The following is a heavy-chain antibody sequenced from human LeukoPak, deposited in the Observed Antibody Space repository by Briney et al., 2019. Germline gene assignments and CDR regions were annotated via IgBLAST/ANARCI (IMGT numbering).Heavy chain of an antibody. CDR2: INSDGSWT. CDR3: ARRVVVPAAPYYFDY. Sequence: GGSLRLSCAASGNYWMHWVRQAPGKGLVWVSHINSDGSWTSYADSVKGRFTISKDNAKNTVYLQMNSLRAEGTAVYYCARRVVVPAAPYYFDYWGQGTLVTVSS. CDR1: GNYW. J-gene: IGHJ4*02. D-gene: IGHD2-2*01. V-gene: IGHV3-74*01.